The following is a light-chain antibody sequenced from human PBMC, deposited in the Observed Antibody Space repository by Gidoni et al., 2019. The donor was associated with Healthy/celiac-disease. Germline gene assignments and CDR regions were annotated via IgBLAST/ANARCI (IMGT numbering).Light chain of an antibody. CDR1: QDISNY. CDR2: DAS. CDR3: QQYDNLPPLT. V-gene: IGKV1-33*01. J-gene: IGKJ4*01. Sequence: DIQMTQSPSSLSASVGDRVTITCQASQDISNYLNWYQQKPGKAPKLLIYDASNLETGVPSRFSGSGSGTDFTVTISSLQPEDIATYYCQQYDNLPPLTFXGXTKVEIK.